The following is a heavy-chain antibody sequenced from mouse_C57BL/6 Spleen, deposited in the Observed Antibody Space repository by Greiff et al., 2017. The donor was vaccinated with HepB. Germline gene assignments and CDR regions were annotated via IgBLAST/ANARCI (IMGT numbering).Heavy chain of an antibody. CDR3: ARRGITTVVASDY. CDR1: GYTFTSYT. Sequence: LVESGAELARPGASVKMSCKASGYTFTSYTMHWVKQRPGQGLEWIGYINPSSGYTKYNQKFKDKATLTADKSSSTAYMQLSSLTSEDSAVYYCARRGITTVVASDYWGQGTTLTVSS. CDR2: INPSSGYT. D-gene: IGHD1-1*01. V-gene: IGHV1-4*01. J-gene: IGHJ2*01.